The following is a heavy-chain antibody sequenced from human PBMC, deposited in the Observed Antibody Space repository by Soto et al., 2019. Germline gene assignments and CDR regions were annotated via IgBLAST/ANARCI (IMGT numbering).Heavy chain of an antibody. CDR2: AKNKANGYTT. CDR3: VRALKRDGYTSHFDY. CDR1: GFSFSDHY. D-gene: IGHD5-12*01. J-gene: IGHJ4*02. Sequence: EVQLVESGGGLVQPGGSLRLSCVVSGFSFSDHYMDWVRQAPGKGLEWVGRAKNKANGYTTRYAASVKGRLTTSRDDSKNSLYLQMNSLKTEDTAVYYCVRALKRDGYTSHFDYWGQGTLVTVSS. V-gene: IGHV3-72*01.